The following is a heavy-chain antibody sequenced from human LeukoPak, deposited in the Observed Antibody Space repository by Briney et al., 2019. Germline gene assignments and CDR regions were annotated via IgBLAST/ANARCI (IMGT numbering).Heavy chain of an antibody. J-gene: IGHJ3*02. CDR1: GFTFSSYG. CDR2: ISYDGSNK. D-gene: IGHD3-3*01. Sequence: QPGGSLRLSCAASGFTFSSYGMHWVRQAPGKGLEWVAAISYDGSNKYYADSVKGRFTISRDNSKNTLYLQMNSLRAEDTAVYYCAKDRPPTWSGYYPEAFDIWGQGTMVTVSS. V-gene: IGHV3-30*18. CDR3: AKDRPPTWSGYYPEAFDI.